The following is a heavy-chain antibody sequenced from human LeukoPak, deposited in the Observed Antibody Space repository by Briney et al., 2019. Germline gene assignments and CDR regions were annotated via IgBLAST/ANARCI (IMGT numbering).Heavy chain of an antibody. CDR3: TTDLGLTMIRGIIVY. CDR1: GFTFTNAW. Sequence: GGSLRLSCAASGFTFTNAWMTWVRQAPGKGREWVGRIKSKGDGETTDYTAPGKGRFTMAREDSKATLYLQMNSLAAEDTAVYYCTTDLGLTMIRGIIVYWGQGALVTVSS. J-gene: IGHJ4*02. V-gene: IGHV3-15*01. CDR2: IKSKGDGETT. D-gene: IGHD3-10*01.